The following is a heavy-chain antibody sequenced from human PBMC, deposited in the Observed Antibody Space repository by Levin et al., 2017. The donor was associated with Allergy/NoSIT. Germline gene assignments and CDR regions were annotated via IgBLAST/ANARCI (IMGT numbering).Heavy chain of an antibody. V-gene: IGHV4-59*01. CDR3: ARSDRYCNGGPCYSEVDAFDI. J-gene: IGHJ3*02. Sequence: SQTLSLTCTVSGGSMHSYYWNWLRQPPGKGLEWIGYVFYSGRTNYNPSLKSRVTISVDTSMNQFSLKLNSVTAADTAVYHCARSDRYCNGGPCYSEVDAFDIWGRGTMVAVSS. CDR1: GGSMHSYY. CDR2: VFYSGRT. D-gene: IGHD2-15*01.